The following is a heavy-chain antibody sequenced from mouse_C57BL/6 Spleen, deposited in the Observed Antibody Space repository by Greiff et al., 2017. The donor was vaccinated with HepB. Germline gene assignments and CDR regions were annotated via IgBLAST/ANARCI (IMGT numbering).Heavy chain of an antibody. CDR1: GYTFTSYW. Sequence: QVHVKQSGAELVKPGASVKMSCKASGYTFTSYWITWVKQRPGQGLEWIGDIYPGSGSTNYNEKFKSKATLTVDTASSTAYMQLSSLTSEDSAVYYCARENYYGSSLFAYWGQGTLVTVSA. D-gene: IGHD1-1*01. V-gene: IGHV1-55*01. J-gene: IGHJ3*01. CDR3: ARENYYGSSLFAY. CDR2: IYPGSGST.